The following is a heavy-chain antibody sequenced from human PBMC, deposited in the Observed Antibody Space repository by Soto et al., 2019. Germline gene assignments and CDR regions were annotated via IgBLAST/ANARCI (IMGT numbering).Heavy chain of an antibody. J-gene: IGHJ4*02. CDR3: AAPSRYTSGWYGFYY. D-gene: IGHD6-19*01. Sequence: SETLSLTCAVHGGSFSGYSWSWIRQPPGKGLEWIGEINHSGSANYNPSLKSRVTISVDTSKNQFSLRLTSVTAADTAVYYCAAPSRYTSGWYGFYYWGQGTLVTVSS. CDR2: INHSGSA. V-gene: IGHV4-34*01. CDR1: GGSFSGYS.